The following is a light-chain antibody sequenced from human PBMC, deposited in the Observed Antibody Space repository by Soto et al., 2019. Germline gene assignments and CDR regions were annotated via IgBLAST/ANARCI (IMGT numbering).Light chain of an antibody. V-gene: IGLV1-40*01. Sequence: VLTQPPSVSGAPGQRVTISCTGSSSNIGAGYDVHWYQQLPGTAPKLLIYTNNQRPSGVPDRFSGSKSGTSASLAISGLQSEDEADYYCAAWDDSLNGYLFGTGTKLTVL. CDR1: SSNIGAGYD. CDR3: AAWDDSLNGYL. J-gene: IGLJ1*01. CDR2: TNN.